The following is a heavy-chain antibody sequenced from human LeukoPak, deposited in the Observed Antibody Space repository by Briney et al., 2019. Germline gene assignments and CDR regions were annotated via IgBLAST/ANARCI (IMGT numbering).Heavy chain of an antibody. CDR2: ISSSGGST. J-gene: IGHJ4*02. CDR3: AKRGGYGSGSYPYYFDY. CDR1: GFTFSSYA. Sequence: GGSLRLSCAASGFTFSSYAMSWVRQAPGKGLEWVSAISSSGGSTYYADSVKGRFTISRDNSKNTLYLQMNSLRAEDTAVYYCAKRGGYGSGSYPYYFDYWGQGTLVTVSS. D-gene: IGHD3-10*01. V-gene: IGHV3-23*01.